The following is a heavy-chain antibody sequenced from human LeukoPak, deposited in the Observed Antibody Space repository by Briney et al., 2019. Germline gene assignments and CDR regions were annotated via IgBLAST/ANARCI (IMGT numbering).Heavy chain of an antibody. Sequence: ASVKVSCTASGYTFIDYYIHWVRQAPGQGLEWMGWINPNSGGTNYEEKFQGRVTMTRDTSISTAYMELSRLRSDDTAVYYCARDASPFDYWGQGTLVTVSS. CDR2: INPNSGGT. CDR3: ARDASPFDY. V-gene: IGHV1-2*02. J-gene: IGHJ4*02. CDR1: GYTFIDYY.